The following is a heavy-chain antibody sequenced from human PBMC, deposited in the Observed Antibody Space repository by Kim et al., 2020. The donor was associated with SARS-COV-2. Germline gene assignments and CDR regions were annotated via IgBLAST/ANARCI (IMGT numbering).Heavy chain of an antibody. V-gene: IGHV3-9*01. D-gene: IGHD4-17*01. CDR1: GFTFDDYA. CDR2: ISWNSGSI. CDR3: AKDRSTLRTWDYYGMDV. Sequence: GGSLRLSCAASGFTFDDYAMHWVRQAPGKGLEWVSGISWNSGSIGYADSVKGRFTISRDNAKNSLYLQMNSLRAEDTALYYCAKDRSTLRTWDYYGMDVWGQGTTVTVSS. J-gene: IGHJ6*02.